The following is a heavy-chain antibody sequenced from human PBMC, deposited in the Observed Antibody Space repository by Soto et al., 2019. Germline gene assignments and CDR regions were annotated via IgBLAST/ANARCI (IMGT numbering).Heavy chain of an antibody. CDR1: GFTFSSYG. V-gene: IGHV3-30*03. CDR2: ISYDGSNK. D-gene: IGHD6-13*01. CDR3: ARTTQQLVARTEMDV. J-gene: IGHJ6*02. Sequence: QVQLVESGGGVVQPGRSLRLSCAASGFTFSSYGMHWVRQAPGKGLEWVAVISYDGSNKYYADSVKGRLTISRDNSKNTLYLQMNSLRAEDTAVYYCARTTQQLVARTEMDVWGQGTTVTVSS.